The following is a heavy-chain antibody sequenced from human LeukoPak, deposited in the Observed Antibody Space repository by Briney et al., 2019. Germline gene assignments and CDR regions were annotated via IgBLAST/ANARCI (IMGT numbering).Heavy chain of an antibody. J-gene: IGHJ4*02. D-gene: IGHD1-26*01. V-gene: IGHV3-30*03. Sequence: GGSLRLSCAASGFTFSRYGMHWVRQAPGKGLEWVAVISYDGNSKYYADSVKGRFTISRDNSKNTLYLQMNSLRAEDTAVYYCTTEVVRETRELLRDYWGQGTLVTVSS. CDR1: GFTFSRYG. CDR3: TTEVVRETRELLRDY. CDR2: ISYDGNSK.